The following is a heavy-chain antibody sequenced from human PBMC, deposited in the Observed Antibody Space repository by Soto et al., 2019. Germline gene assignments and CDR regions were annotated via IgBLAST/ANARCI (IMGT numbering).Heavy chain of an antibody. Sequence: SVKVSCKASGCTFSSYAISWVRQAPGQGLEWMGGIIPIFGTANYAQKFQGRVTITADESTSTAYMELSSLRSEDTAVYYCARRSSSSSDWFDPWGQGTLVTVSS. CDR2: IIPIFGTA. CDR1: GCTFSSYA. D-gene: IGHD6-6*01. J-gene: IGHJ5*02. CDR3: ARRSSSSSDWFDP. V-gene: IGHV1-69*13.